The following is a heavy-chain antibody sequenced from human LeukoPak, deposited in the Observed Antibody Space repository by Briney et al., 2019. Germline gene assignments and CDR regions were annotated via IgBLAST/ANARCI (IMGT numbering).Heavy chain of an antibody. D-gene: IGHD1-26*01. CDR2: INPNSGNT. Sequence: GASVKVSCKASGYTFTSYDINWVRQATGQGLEWMSWINPNSGNTRYAQKVQGRVTITRNTSISTAYMELSSLRSEDTAVYYCARSPRATTGGYYYYYMDVWGKGTTVTVSS. CDR3: ARSPRATTGGYYYYYMDV. V-gene: IGHV1-8*03. CDR1: GYTFTSYD. J-gene: IGHJ6*03.